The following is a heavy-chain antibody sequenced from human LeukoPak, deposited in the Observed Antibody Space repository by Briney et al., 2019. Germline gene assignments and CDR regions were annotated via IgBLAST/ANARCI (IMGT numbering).Heavy chain of an antibody. Sequence: SETLSFTCTVSGGSISSYYWSWIRQPPGKGLEWIGYIYYSGSTNYNPSLKSRVTISVDTSKNQFSLKLSSVTAADTAVYYCARWSDDAFDIWGQGTMVTVSS. CDR3: ARWSDDAFDI. CDR2: IYYSGST. CDR1: GGSISSYY. V-gene: IGHV4-59*01. J-gene: IGHJ3*02.